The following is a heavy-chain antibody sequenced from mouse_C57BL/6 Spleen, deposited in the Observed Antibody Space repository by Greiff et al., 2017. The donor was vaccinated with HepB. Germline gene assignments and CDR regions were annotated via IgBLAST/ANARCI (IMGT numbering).Heavy chain of an antibody. CDR1: GYTFTSYW. V-gene: IGHV1-50*01. CDR3: ARTHYSSYYFDY. J-gene: IGHJ2*01. D-gene: IGHD2-12*01. CDR2: IDPSDRYT. Sequence: VQLQQPGAELVKPGASVKLSCKASGYTFTSYWMQWVKQRPGQGLEWIGEIDPSDRYTNYNQKFKGKATLTVDTSSSTAYMRLSSLTSEDSAVYYCARTHYSSYYFDYWGQGTTLTVSS.